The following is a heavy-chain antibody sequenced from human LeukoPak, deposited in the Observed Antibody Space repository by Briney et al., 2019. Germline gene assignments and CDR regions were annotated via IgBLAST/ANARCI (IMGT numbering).Heavy chain of an antibody. J-gene: IGHJ5*02. D-gene: IGHD5-24*01. V-gene: IGHV4-38-2*02. CDR2: IYHNGNT. CDR3: ARVRRDGSVPRDT. CDR1: GFSITSGYY. Sequence: SETLSLTCSVSGFSITSGYYWGWIRQPPGKGLEWIGSIYHNGNTYFNPSLKTRVTISVDTSKNQFSLDLSSVTAADTAFYYCARVRRDGSVPRDTWGQGILVTVSS.